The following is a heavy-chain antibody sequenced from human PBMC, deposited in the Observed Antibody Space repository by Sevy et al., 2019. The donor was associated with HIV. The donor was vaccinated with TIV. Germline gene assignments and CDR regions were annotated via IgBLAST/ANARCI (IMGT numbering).Heavy chain of an antibody. J-gene: IGHJ4*02. D-gene: IGHD6-19*01. CDR2: LYNTGAA. V-gene: IGHV4-59*01. Sequence: SETLSLTCSVSGVSISTFYWSWIRQPPGGGLELIGSLYNTGAAKYNPSLKSRVTISPDTSNNQVSLELISVTAADTAVYFCARARLITSGWYRGVFDFDYWGQGNLVTVSS. CDR3: ARARLITSGWYRGVFDFDY. CDR1: GVSISTFY.